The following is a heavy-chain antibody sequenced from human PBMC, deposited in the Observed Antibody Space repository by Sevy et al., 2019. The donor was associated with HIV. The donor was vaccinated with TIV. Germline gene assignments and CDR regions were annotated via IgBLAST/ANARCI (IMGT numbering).Heavy chain of an antibody. D-gene: IGHD6-13*01. J-gene: IGHJ4*02. CDR3: ATHAGIAAAGRVFDY. CDR2: IRNKADSNTT. CDR1: GFTFSEHY. Sequence: GGSLRLSCAASGFTFSEHYMEWVRQAPGKGLEWVGRIRNKADSNTTEYAASVKGRFTISRDDSKNSLYLLMNSLKTEDTAVYYCATHAGIAAAGRVFDYWGQGTLVTVSS. V-gene: IGHV3-72*01.